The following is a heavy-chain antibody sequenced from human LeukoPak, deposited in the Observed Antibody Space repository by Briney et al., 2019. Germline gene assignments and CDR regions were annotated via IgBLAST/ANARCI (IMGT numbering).Heavy chain of an antibody. J-gene: IGHJ5*02. CDR1: GGTFSSYT. CDR2: IIPILGIA. Sequence: SVTVSCKASGGTFSSYTISWVRQAPGQGLEWMGRIIPILGIANYAQKFQGRVTITADKSTSTAYMELSSLRSEDTAVYYCARDLGSGFIFARPNWFDPWGQGTLVTVSS. D-gene: IGHD6-19*01. V-gene: IGHV1-69*04. CDR3: ARDLGSGFIFARPNWFDP.